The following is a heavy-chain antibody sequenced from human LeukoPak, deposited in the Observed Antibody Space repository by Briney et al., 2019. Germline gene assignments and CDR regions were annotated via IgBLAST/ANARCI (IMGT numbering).Heavy chain of an antibody. CDR3: ARDRVYCSSTSCYEYFDF. CDR1: GFTFSSYG. D-gene: IGHD2-2*01. J-gene: IGHJ4*02. CDR2: IWYDGNNK. Sequence: GGSLRLSCAASGFTFSSYGMHWVRQAPGKGLERVAVIWYDGNNKYYTDSVKGRFTISRDNSKNTLYLQMNSLRAEDTSVYYCARDRVYCSSTSCYEYFDFWGQGTLVTVSS. V-gene: IGHV3-33*01.